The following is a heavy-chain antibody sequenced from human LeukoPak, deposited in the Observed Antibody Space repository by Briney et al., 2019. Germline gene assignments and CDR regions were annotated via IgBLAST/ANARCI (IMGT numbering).Heavy chain of an antibody. CDR2: VNHSGST. V-gene: IGHV4-34*01. J-gene: IGHJ5*02. D-gene: IGHD2-2*01. CDR3: ARESRRRYCSSTSCFSYWFDP. CDR1: GGSFSGYY. Sequence: KPSETLSLTCAVYGGSFSGYYWSWIRRPPGKGLEWIGEVNHSGSTNYNPSLKRRVTISVDTSKNQFSLKLSSVTAADTAVYYCARESRRRYCSSTSCFSYWFDPWGQGTLVTVSS.